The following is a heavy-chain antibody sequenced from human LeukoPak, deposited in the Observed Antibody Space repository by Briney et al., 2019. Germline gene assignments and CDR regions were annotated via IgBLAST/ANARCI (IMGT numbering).Heavy chain of an antibody. CDR1: GGSFSGYY. Sequence: SETLSLTCAVYGGSFSGYYWSWIRQPPGKGLEWIGEINHSGSTNFNPSLKSRVTISVDTSKNQFSLKLSSVTAADTAVYYCARPTTVTRFTLGYWGQGTLVTVSS. J-gene: IGHJ4*02. CDR2: INHSGST. D-gene: IGHD4-17*01. V-gene: IGHV4-34*01. CDR3: ARPTTVTRFTLGY.